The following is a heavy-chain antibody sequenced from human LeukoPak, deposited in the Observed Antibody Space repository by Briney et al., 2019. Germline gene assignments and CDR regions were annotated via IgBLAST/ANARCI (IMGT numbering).Heavy chain of an antibody. CDR2: ISYDGSKQ. J-gene: IGHJ3*02. CDR1: RFTFSSYA. CDR3: ARDKSKGGDALDI. D-gene: IGHD1-26*01. V-gene: IGHV3-30*04. Sequence: GGSLRLSCAASRFTFSSYAMNWVRQAPGKGLEWVAVISYDGSKQYHADSVKGRFTISRDNPRNTLYLQMNSLRVEDTAVYYCARDKSKGGDALDIWGQGTMVTVSS.